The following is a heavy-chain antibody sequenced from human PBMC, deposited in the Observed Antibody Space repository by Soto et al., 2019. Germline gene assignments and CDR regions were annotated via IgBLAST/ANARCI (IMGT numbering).Heavy chain of an antibody. CDR3: VSWVSANFDY. V-gene: IGHV3-23*01. D-gene: IGHD3-16*01. Sequence: PGGSLRLSCAASRYTFKSHGLSWVRQAPGKGLEWVSTIDSSGVNTHYADSVKGRFTISRDNSRNTLHLQMHDLRADDTALYYCVSWVSANFDYWGPGTVVTVSS. CDR2: IDSSGVNT. CDR1: RYTFKSHG. J-gene: IGHJ4*02.